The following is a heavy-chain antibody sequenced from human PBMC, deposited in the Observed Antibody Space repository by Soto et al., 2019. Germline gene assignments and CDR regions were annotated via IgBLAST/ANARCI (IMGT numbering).Heavy chain of an antibody. D-gene: IGHD5-12*01. CDR3: ASLLRGYSGTGDY. Sequence: SVKVSCKASCYTFTSYGISWVRQAPGQGLEWMGGIIPIFGTAKYAQKFQGRVTITADESTSTAYMELSSLRSEDTAVYYCASLLRGYSGTGDYWGQGTLVTVSS. CDR2: IIPIFGTA. CDR1: CYTFTSYG. V-gene: IGHV1-69*13. J-gene: IGHJ4*02.